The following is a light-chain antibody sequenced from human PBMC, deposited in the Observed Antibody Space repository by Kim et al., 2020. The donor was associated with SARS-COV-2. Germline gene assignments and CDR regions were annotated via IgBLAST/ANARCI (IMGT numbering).Light chain of an antibody. CDR3: QQSNDWPPLT. V-gene: IGKV3-15*01. Sequence: SPGERDTLSSMVCQTINNKLVWYQQKPGQAPRLLIYDATTRATGVPARFIGSGSETDFTLTISSLQSEDFAVYYCQQSNDWPPLTFGQGTKVDIK. J-gene: IGKJ1*01. CDR1: QTINNK. CDR2: DAT.